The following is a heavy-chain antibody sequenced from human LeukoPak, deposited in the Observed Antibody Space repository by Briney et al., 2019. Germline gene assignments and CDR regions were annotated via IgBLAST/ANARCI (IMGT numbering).Heavy chain of an antibody. CDR2: IRSKANSYAT. J-gene: IGHJ6*02. V-gene: IGHV3-73*01. CDR1: GFTFSGSA. CDR3: TRLYDYVWGSYRDYYYGMDV. Sequence: GGSLRLSCAASGFTFSGSAMHWVRQASGKGLEWVGRIRSKANSYATAYAASVKGRFTISRDDSKNTAYLQMNSLKTEDTAVYYCTRLYDYVWGSYRDYYYGMDVWGQGTTVTVSS. D-gene: IGHD3-16*02.